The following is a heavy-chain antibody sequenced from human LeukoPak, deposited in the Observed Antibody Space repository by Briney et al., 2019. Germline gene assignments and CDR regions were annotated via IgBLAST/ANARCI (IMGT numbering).Heavy chain of an antibody. CDR2: ITSSSSYI. V-gene: IGHV3-21*01. CDR1: GFTFINYS. D-gene: IGHD6-13*01. J-gene: IGHJ4*02. Sequence: GGSLRLFCAASGFTFINYSMNWVRHTPGKGLEWVSSITSSSSYIYYAGSVKGRFTISRDNAKISLYLQMNSLRAEDTAVYYCARAIAAAGTLYYFDHWGQGTLVTVSS. CDR3: ARAIAAAGTLYYFDH.